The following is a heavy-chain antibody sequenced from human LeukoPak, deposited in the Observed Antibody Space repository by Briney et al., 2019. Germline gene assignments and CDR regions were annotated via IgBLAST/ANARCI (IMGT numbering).Heavy chain of an antibody. CDR2: IYYSGST. J-gene: IGHJ5*02. CDR1: GGSISSHY. Sequence: SETLSLTCTVSGGSISSHYWSWIRQPPGKGLEWIGYIYYSGSTNYNPSLKSRVTISVDTPKNQFSLKLSSVTAANTAVYYCARVFPGFDPWGQGTLVTVSS. CDR3: ARVFPGFDP. V-gene: IGHV4-59*11.